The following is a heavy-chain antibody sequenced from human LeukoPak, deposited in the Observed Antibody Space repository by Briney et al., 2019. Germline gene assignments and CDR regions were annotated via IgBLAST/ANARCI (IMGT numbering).Heavy chain of an antibody. CDR2: ISANGGET. V-gene: IGHV3-23*01. CDR1: GFTFSIYA. Sequence: GGSLRLSCAASGFTFSIYAMNWVRQAPGKGLEWVSSISANGGETHYADSVKGRFTISRDNSKNTLYLQINNPRVEDTAVYYCAKNLLGSESFSWHFNLWGRGTLVTVSS. CDR3: AKNLLGSESFSWHFNL. J-gene: IGHJ2*01. D-gene: IGHD1-26*01.